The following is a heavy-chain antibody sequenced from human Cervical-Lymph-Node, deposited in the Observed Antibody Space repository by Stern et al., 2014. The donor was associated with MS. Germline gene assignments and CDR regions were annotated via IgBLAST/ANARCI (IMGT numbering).Heavy chain of an antibody. Sequence: QLMPSGPEVKKPGTSVKVSCKASGFTFTSSAVQWGRQARGQLLEWIGVTVVGSGNTNYAQKFQERVTITRDMSTSTAYMELSSLRSEDTAVYYCAAAGITIFGVGTIDYWGQGTLVTVSS. V-gene: IGHV1-58*01. CDR2: TVVGSGNT. D-gene: IGHD3-3*01. CDR3: AAAGITIFGVGTIDY. J-gene: IGHJ4*02. CDR1: GFTFTSSA.